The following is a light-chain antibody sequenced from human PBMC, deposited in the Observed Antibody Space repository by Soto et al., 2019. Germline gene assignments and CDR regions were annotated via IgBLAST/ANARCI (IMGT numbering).Light chain of an antibody. Sequence: QSALTQPPSASGSPGQSVTISCTGTSSDVGGYNYFSWYQHHPGKAPKLIIYDVSKRPSGVPDCFSGSNSGNTASLTVSGLQAEDEDDYYCTSYVGNHTVLFGGGTKLTVL. CDR2: DVS. J-gene: IGLJ2*01. V-gene: IGLV2-8*01. CDR3: TSYVGNHTVL. CDR1: SSDVGGYNY.